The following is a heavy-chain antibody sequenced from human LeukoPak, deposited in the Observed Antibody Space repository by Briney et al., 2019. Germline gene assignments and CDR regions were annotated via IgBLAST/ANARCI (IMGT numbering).Heavy chain of an antibody. V-gene: IGHV1-18*01. CDR3: ARDQDQTSNYYDSSGYYVKAHFDY. CDR2: ISAYNGNT. D-gene: IGHD3-22*01. CDR1: GYTFTSYG. Sequence: GESLKVSCKASGYTFTSYGISWVRQAPGQGLEWMGWISAYNGNTNYAQKLQGRVTMTTDTSTSTAYMELRSLRSDDTAVYYCARDQDQTSNYYDSSGYYVKAHFDYWGQGTLVTVSS. J-gene: IGHJ4*02.